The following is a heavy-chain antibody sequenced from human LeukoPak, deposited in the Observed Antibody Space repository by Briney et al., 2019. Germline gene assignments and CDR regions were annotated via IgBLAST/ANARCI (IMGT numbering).Heavy chain of an antibody. CDR2: ISSSSSYI. D-gene: IGHD2-21*02. CDR3: ARAVYCGGDCFLYFDY. V-gene: IGHV3-21*01. Sequence: PGGSLRLSCAASGFTFSSYAMHWVRQAPGKGLEWVSSISSSSSYIYYADSVKGRFTISRDNAKNSLYLQMNSLRAEDTAVYYCARAVYCGGDCFLYFDYWGQGTLVTVSS. J-gene: IGHJ4*02. CDR1: GFTFSSYA.